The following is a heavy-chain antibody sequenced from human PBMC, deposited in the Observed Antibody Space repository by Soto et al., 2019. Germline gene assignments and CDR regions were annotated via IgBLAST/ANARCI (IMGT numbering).Heavy chain of an antibody. CDR2: IDPSDSYT. J-gene: IGHJ6*02. Sequence: GESLKISCNGSGYSFTSYWISWVRQMPGKGLEWMGRIDPSDSYTNHSPSFQGHVTISADKSISTAYLQWSSLKASDTAMYYCARIWAYDSSGYYYRMDVWGQGTKVTVYS. V-gene: IGHV5-10-1*01. CDR1: GYSFTSYW. CDR3: ARIWAYDSSGYYYRMDV. D-gene: IGHD3-22*01.